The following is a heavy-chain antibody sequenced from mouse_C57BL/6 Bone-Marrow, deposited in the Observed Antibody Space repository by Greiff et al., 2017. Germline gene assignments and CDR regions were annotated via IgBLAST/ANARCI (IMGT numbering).Heavy chain of an antibody. D-gene: IGHD2-5*01. CDR2: IYPGSGST. CDR1: GYTFTSYW. CDR3: ARSDSNYGLTFYFDY. V-gene: IGHV1-55*01. Sequence: VQLQQPGAELVKPGASVKMSCKASGYTFTSYWITWVKQRPGQGLEWIGDIYPGSGSTNYNEKFKSKATLTVDTSSSTAYMQLSSLTSEDSAVYSCARSDSNYGLTFYFDYWGQGTTLTVSS. J-gene: IGHJ2*01.